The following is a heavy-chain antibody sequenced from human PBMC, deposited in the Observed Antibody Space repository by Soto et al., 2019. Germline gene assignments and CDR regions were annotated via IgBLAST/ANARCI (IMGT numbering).Heavy chain of an antibody. D-gene: IGHD3-10*01. CDR1: GFTFSSYG. CDR2: ISYDGSNK. J-gene: IGHJ6*02. V-gene: IGHV3-30*18. Sequence: PGGSLRLSCAASGFTFSSYGMHWVRQAPGKGLEWVAVISYDGSNKYYADSVKGRFTISRDNSKNTLYLQMNSLRAEDTAVYYCAKDLLYDDGSGNYYGMDVWGQGTTVTVSS. CDR3: AKDLLYDDGSGNYYGMDV.